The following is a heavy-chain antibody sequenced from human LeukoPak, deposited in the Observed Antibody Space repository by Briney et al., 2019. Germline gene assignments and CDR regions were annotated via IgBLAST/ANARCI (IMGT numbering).Heavy chain of an antibody. J-gene: IGHJ4*02. Sequence: GGSLRLSCAASGFTVSSNYMNWVRQAPGKGLEWVSAISGSGGSTYYADSVKGRFTISRGNSKNTLYLQMNSLRAEDTAVYYCARSGSRLVWFGETMGYLDYWGQGTLVTVSS. CDR1: GFTVSSNY. D-gene: IGHD3-10*01. CDR3: ARSGSRLVWFGETMGYLDY. V-gene: IGHV3-23*01. CDR2: ISGSGGST.